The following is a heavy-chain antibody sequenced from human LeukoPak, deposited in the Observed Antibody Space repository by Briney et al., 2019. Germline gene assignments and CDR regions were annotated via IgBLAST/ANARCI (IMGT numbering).Heavy chain of an antibody. CDR1: GYTFTGYY. CDR2: INPNSGGT. V-gene: IGHV1-2*02. J-gene: IGHJ5*02. CDR3: ARDSSGWCSVDP. D-gene: IGHD6-19*01. Sequence: ASVKVSCKASGYTFTGYYMHWVRQAPGRGLEWMGWINPNSGGTNYAQKFQGRVTMTRDTSISTAYMELSRLRSDDTAVYYCARDSSGWCSVDPWGQGTLVTVSS.